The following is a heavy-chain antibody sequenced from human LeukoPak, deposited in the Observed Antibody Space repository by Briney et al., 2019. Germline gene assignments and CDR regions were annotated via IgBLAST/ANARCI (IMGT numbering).Heavy chain of an antibody. V-gene: IGHV3-53*01. CDR3: TGDVYQH. Sequence: GGSLRLSCAASGLTVNSKYMSWVRQAPGKGLEWVSIIYSGGSTNYADSVKGRFTISRDNSKNTVYLQMNSLRAEDTAVYYCTGDVYQHWGQGTLVTVSS. CDR1: GLTVNSKY. D-gene: IGHD1-14*01. J-gene: IGHJ1*01. CDR2: IYSGGST.